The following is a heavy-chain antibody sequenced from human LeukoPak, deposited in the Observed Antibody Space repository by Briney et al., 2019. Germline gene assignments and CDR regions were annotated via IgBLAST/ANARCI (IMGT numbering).Heavy chain of an antibody. V-gene: IGHV1-69*05. CDR3: ARDGMVRTWFDP. J-gene: IGHJ5*02. CDR1: GGTFSSYV. Sequence: GASVKVSCKASGGTFSSYVISWVRQAPGQGLEWMGRIIPIFGTANYAQKFQGRVTITTDESTSTAYMELSSLRSEDTAMYSCARDGMVRTWFDPLGQGTLVTASS. CDR2: IIPIFGTA. D-gene: IGHD3-10*01.